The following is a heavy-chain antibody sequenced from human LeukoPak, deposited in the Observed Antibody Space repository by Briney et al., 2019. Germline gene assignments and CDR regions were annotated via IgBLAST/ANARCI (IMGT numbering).Heavy chain of an antibody. J-gene: IGHJ4*02. Sequence: PGGSLRLSCAASGFTDSTNYMNWVRQAPGKGVEWVSVLYSVGDTYYGDSVKGRFTISRDNSKNTLYLQMNSLRAEDTAVYYCAGTKNIAAAGRLDYWGQGTLVTVSS. CDR1: GFTDSTNY. CDR2: LYSVGDT. D-gene: IGHD6-13*01. CDR3: AGTKNIAAAGRLDY. V-gene: IGHV3-53*01.